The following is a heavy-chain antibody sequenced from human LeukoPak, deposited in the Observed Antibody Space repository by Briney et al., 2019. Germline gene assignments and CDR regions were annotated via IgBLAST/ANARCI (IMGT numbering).Heavy chain of an antibody. Sequence: SETLSLTCTVSGGSISSSSYYWGRIRQPPGKGLEWIGSIYYSGSTYYNPSLKSRVTISVDTSKNQFSLKLSSVTAADTAVYYCARGRVVRGVILFYYYYYMDVWGKGTTVTISS. CDR3: ARGRVVRGVILFYYYYYMDV. J-gene: IGHJ6*03. D-gene: IGHD3-10*01. CDR1: GGSISSSSYY. V-gene: IGHV4-39*07. CDR2: IYYSGST.